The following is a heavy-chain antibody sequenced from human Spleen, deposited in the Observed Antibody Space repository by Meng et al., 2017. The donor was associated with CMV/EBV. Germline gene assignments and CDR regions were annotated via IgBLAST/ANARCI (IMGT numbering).Heavy chain of an antibody. CDR1: GGSISRSNW. CDR2: IYHSGST. J-gene: IGHJ4*02. V-gene: IGHV4-4*02. CDR3: ARIERRRILKYCGSDCSTTDY. Sequence: QVQLQESGPGLVKPSGTLSLTCAVSGGSISRSNWWNWVRQPPGKGLEWIGEIYHSGSTNYNPSLKSRVTISVDKFKNQFSLKLGSVTAADTAVYYCARIERRRILKYCGSDCSTTDYWGQGTLVTVSS. D-gene: IGHD2-21*02.